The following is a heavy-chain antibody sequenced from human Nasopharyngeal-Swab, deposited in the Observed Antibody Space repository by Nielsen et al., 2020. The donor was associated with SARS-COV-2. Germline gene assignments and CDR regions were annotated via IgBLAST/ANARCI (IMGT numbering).Heavy chain of an antibody. Sequence: GESLKISCAASGFTFSSYEMNWVRQAPGKRLEWVSYISSSGSTIYYADSVKGRFTISRDNAKNSLYLQMNSLRAEDTAVYYCARGGWYYDSSGYYIFDYWGQGTLVTVSS. CDR1: GFTFSSYE. D-gene: IGHD3-22*01. CDR2: ISSSGSTI. J-gene: IGHJ4*02. V-gene: IGHV3-48*03. CDR3: ARGGWYYDSSGYYIFDY.